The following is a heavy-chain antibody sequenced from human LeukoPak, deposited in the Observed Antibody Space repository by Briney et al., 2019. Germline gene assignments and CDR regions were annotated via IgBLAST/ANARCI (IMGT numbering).Heavy chain of an antibody. Sequence: GGSLRLSCAASGFTFSSYGMHWVRQAPGKGLEWVAVISYDGSNKYYADSVKGRFTISRDNSKNTLYLQMNSLRAEDTAVYYCAKDSNSIWFGELSDWGQGTLVTVSS. D-gene: IGHD3-10*01. J-gene: IGHJ4*02. CDR3: AKDSNSIWFGELSD. V-gene: IGHV3-30*18. CDR2: ISYDGSNK. CDR1: GFTFSSYG.